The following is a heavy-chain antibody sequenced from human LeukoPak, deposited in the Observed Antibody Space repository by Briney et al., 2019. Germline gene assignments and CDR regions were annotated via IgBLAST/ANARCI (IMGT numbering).Heavy chain of an antibody. V-gene: IGHV1-69*08. J-gene: IGHJ5*02. CDR1: GRTFNTHI. Sequence: EASVNVSYTSSGRTFNTHIFNWVRQAPGQGLEWMGRITPIIGTTKYAERFQARVTITADRSTSTAYAELSGLTYDDTAVYYCTRVTLRGSKYNWFDPWGQG. D-gene: IGHD1-26*01. CDR2: ITPIIGTT. CDR3: TRVTLRGSKYNWFDP.